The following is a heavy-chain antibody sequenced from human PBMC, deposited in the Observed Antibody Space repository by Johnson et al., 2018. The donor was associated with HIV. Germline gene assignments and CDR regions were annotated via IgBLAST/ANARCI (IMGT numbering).Heavy chain of an antibody. D-gene: IGHD6-19*01. CDR1: RFTFSRYG. V-gene: IGHV3-30*03. CDR3: ARDGRQGEGQWLVHAFDI. J-gene: IGHJ3*02. Sequence: QVQLVESGGGVVQPGRSLRLSCAASRFTFSRYGMHWVRQAPGKGLEWVAVIPYDGSNKYYADSVKGRFTISRDNSKNTLYLQMSSLRADDTAVYYCARDGRQGEGQWLVHAFDIWGQGTMVTVSS. CDR2: IPYDGSNK.